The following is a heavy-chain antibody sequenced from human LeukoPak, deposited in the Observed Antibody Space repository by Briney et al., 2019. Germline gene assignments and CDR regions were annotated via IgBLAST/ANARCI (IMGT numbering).Heavy chain of an antibody. J-gene: IGHJ4*02. CDR1: GFTFSSYG. CDR2: IRYDGSDK. D-gene: IGHD2-21*02. CDR3: AKDISGGDCPDY. Sequence: GGSLRLSCAASGFTFSSYGMHWVRQAPGKGLEWVAFIRYDGSDKYYADSVKGRFTISRDNSKNTLYLQMNGLRPEDTAVYYCAKDISGGDCPDYWGQGTLVTVSS. V-gene: IGHV3-30*02.